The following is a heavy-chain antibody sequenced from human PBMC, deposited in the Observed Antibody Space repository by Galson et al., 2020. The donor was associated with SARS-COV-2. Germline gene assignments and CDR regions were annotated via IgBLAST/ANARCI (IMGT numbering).Heavy chain of an antibody. CDR3: ARDRGMALAGTDFDY. J-gene: IGHJ4*02. Sequence: ASVKVSCKASGYTFTNYGLHWVRQAPGQGLEWMGWISAYNGNTNYAQKLQGRVTMTTDTSTTTAYMELRSLRSDDAAVYYCARDRGMALAGTDFDYWGQGTLVTVSS. CDR1: GYTFTNYG. D-gene: IGHD6-19*01. V-gene: IGHV1-18*04. CDR2: ISAYNGNT.